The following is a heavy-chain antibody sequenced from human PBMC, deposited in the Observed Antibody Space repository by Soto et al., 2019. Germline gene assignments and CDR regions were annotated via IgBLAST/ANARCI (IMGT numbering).Heavy chain of an antibody. CDR3: ARGMRFLEWLKDYYYYYYMDV. CDR2: IYYSGST. Sequence: SETLSLTCTVSGGSISSYYWSWIRQPPGKGLEWIGYIYYSGSTNYNPSLKSRVTISVDTSKNQFSLKLSSVTAADTAVYYCARGMRFLEWLKDYYYYYYMDVWGKGTTVTVSS. D-gene: IGHD3-3*01. V-gene: IGHV4-59*01. J-gene: IGHJ6*03. CDR1: GGSISSYY.